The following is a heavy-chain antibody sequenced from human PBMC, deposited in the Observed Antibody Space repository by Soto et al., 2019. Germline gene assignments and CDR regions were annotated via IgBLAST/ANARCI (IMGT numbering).Heavy chain of an antibody. Sequence: SETLSLTCAVYGGSFSGYYWSWIRQPPGKGLEWIGEINHSGSTNYNPSLKSRVTISVDTSKNQFSLKLSSVTAADTAVYYCARDTYYDFWSGYGMDVWGQGTTVTVAS. D-gene: IGHD3-3*01. V-gene: IGHV4-34*01. CDR1: GGSFSGYY. J-gene: IGHJ6*02. CDR3: ARDTYYDFWSGYGMDV. CDR2: INHSGST.